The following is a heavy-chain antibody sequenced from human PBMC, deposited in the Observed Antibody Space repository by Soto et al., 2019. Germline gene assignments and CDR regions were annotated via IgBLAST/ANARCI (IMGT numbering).Heavy chain of an antibody. D-gene: IGHD1-20*01. Sequence: XGSLRPACAAYGVTLTSVWMSWVRQTPGKGLEWVGRILSKTDAETTDYAAPVKGRFTISRDDSKNALYLQMNSLKTEDTAVYYCTSLYQGISNWGQGTLVTVSS. CDR3: TSLYQGISN. J-gene: IGHJ4*02. V-gene: IGHV3-15*01. CDR1: GVTLTSVW. CDR2: ILSKTDAETT.